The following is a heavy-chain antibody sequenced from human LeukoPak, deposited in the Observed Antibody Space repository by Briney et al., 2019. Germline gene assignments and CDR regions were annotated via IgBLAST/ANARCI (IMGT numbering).Heavy chain of an antibody. J-gene: IGHJ3*02. V-gene: IGHV3-11*01. CDR2: ISSSGSTI. D-gene: IGHD6-13*01. CDR3: ARDRLGYGDAFDI. CDR1: GFTFSDYY. Sequence: GVSLRLSYAASGFTFSDYYMSWIRQAPGKGLEWVSYISSSGSTIYYADSVKGRFTISRDNAKNSLYLQMNSLRAEDTAVYYCARDRLGYGDAFDIWGQGTMVTVSS.